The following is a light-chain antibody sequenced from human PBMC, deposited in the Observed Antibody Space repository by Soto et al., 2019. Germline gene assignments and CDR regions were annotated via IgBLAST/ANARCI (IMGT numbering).Light chain of an antibody. CDR1: NSDVGGYNY. CDR2: DVT. V-gene: IGLV2-11*01. J-gene: IGLJ3*02. Sequence: QSVLTQPRSFSGSPGQSVTISCTGTNSDVGGYNYVSWYQQHPGKAPKLMIYDVTTRPSGVPDRFSGSKSGNTASLTISGLQAEDAAECHCSSHAGSSVVFGAGT. CDR3: SSHAGSSVV.